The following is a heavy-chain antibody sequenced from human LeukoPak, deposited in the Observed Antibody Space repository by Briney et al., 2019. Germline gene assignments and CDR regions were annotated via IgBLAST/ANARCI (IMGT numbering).Heavy chain of an antibody. CDR1: GGSFSGYY. CDR2: INHSGST. J-gene: IGHJ6*02. Sequence: PSETLSLTCAVYGGSFSGYYWSWIRQPPAKGLEWRGEINHSGSTDYNPSLKCRVTISLNTYKNQFSLNLRSVAAADAGVYYCAYYYHHCGRDVWGQGTTVTVSS. V-gene: IGHV4-34*01. CDR3: AYYYHHCGRDV.